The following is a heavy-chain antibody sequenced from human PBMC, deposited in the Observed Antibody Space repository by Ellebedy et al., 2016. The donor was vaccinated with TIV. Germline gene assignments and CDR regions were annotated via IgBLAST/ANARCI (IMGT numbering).Heavy chain of an antibody. J-gene: IGHJ4*02. CDR1: GFTFRSNA. Sequence: GESLKISCVASGFTFRSNAMSWVRQASGKGLEWVSAISGSGTNTNYADSVKGRFTISRDNSKNTVYLPMNSLRAEDTAVYYCAKRDFFGVDTLTFDSWGQGTLVNVSS. CDR2: ISGSGTNT. D-gene: IGHD3-3*01. CDR3: AKRDFFGVDTLTFDS. V-gene: IGHV3-23*01.